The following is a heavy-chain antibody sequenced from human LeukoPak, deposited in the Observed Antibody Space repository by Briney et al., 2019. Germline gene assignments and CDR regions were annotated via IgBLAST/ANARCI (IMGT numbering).Heavy chain of an antibody. Sequence: ASVKVSCKASGYTFTGYYMHWVRRAPGQGLEWMGWINPNSGGTNYAQKFQGRVTMTRDTSISTAYMELSRLRSDDTAVYYCASGENYDSSGYYFDYWGQGTLVTVSS. CDR1: GYTFTGYY. D-gene: IGHD3-22*01. J-gene: IGHJ4*02. CDR3: ASGENYDSSGYYFDY. CDR2: INPNSGGT. V-gene: IGHV1-2*02.